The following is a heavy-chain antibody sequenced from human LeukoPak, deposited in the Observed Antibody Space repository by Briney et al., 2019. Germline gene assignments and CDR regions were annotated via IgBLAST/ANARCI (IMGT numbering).Heavy chain of an antibody. Sequence: SETLSLTCTVSGGSISSYYWSWIRQPPGKGLEWIGYIYYSGSTNYNPSLKGRVTISVDTSKNQFSLKLSSVTAADTAVYYCARGAYDSSCYHFDYWGQGTLVTVSS. CDR2: IYYSGST. D-gene: IGHD3-22*01. J-gene: IGHJ4*02. V-gene: IGHV4-59*01. CDR1: GGSISSYY. CDR3: ARGAYDSSCYHFDY.